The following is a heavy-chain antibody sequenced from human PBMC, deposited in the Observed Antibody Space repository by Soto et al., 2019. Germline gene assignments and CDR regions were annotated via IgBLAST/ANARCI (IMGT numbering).Heavy chain of an antibody. D-gene: IGHD6-19*01. V-gene: IGHV3-53*01. CDR2: LYTDDTT. CDR1: GFIVSSKY. CDR3: ARVGAVAAVDY. Sequence: EVQLVESGGGLIQPGGSLRLSCAASGFIVSSKYMSWVRQAPGKGLEWVSILYTDDTTYYADSVKGRFTISRDNSKNTLYLQMNSLRAEDTAVDYCARVGAVAAVDYWGQGTLVTVSS. J-gene: IGHJ4*02.